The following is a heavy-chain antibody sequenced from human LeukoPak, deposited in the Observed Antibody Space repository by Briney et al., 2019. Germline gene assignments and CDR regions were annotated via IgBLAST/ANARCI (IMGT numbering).Heavy chain of an antibody. D-gene: IGHD3-22*01. CDR1: GSTFSSYG. Sequence: PGGSLRLSCAASGSTFSSYGMHWVRQAPGKGLEWVAVISYDGSNKYYADSVKGRFTISRDNSKNTLYLQMNSLRAEDTAVYYCAKDPYYYDSSASSGMDVWGQGTTVTVSS. CDR2: ISYDGSNK. V-gene: IGHV3-30*18. CDR3: AKDPYYYDSSASSGMDV. J-gene: IGHJ6*02.